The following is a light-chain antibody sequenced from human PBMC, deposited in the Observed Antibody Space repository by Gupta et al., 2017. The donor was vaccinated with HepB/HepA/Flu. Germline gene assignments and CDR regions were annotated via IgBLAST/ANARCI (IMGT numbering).Light chain of an antibody. J-gene: IGLJ3*02. V-gene: IGLV7-46*01. CDR2: DTT. Sequence: QAVVTQEPSLTVSPGGTVTLTCGSSTGAVTSGHFPYWIQQKAGQAPRTLIYDTTNKQSWTPARFSGSLLGGKAALTLSGAQPEDEAEYYCLLFYSGPRVFGGGTKLTVL. CDR1: TGAVTSGHF. CDR3: LLFYSGPRV.